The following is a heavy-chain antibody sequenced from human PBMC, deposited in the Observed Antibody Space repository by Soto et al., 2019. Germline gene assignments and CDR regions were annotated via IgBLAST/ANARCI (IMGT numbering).Heavy chain of an antibody. CDR2: IIPIFGTA. V-gene: IGHV1-69*13. Sequence: GASVKVSCKASGGTFSGYAISWVRQAPGQGLEWMGGIIPIFGTANYAQKFQGRVTITADESTSTAYMELSSLRSEDTAVYYCASGYSNYVSFLFDYWGQGTLVTVSS. J-gene: IGHJ4*02. D-gene: IGHD4-4*01. CDR3: ASGYSNYVSFLFDY. CDR1: GGTFSGYA.